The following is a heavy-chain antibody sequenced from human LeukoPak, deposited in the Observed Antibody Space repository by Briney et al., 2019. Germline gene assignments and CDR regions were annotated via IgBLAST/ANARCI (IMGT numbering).Heavy chain of an antibody. J-gene: IGHJ5*02. V-gene: IGHV4-34*01. Sequence: PSETLSLTCAVYGGSFSGYYWSWIRQPPGKGLEWIGEINHSGSTNYNPSLKSRVTISVDTSKNQFSLKLSSVTAADTAVYYCAASIKATPGGFDPWGQGTLVTVSS. CDR1: GGSFSGYY. CDR3: AASIKATPGGFDP. CDR2: INHSGST. D-gene: IGHD1-26*01.